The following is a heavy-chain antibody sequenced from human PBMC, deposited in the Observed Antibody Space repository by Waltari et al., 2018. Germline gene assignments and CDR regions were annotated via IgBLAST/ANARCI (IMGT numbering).Heavy chain of an antibody. D-gene: IGHD6-13*01. J-gene: IGHJ4*02. CDR3: ARDLGMKYDY. CDR2: ISFDGRNT. V-gene: IGHV3-30*04. Sequence: QVQLVDSGGGVVQPGRSLRLSCAASGFTFSSYQMHWVRQAPGKGLDWMALISFDGRNTYSAESVKDRFTISRDNSKNTLYLQMNSLRTEDTAVFYCARDLGMKYDYWGQGTPFTVSS. CDR1: GFTFSSYQ.